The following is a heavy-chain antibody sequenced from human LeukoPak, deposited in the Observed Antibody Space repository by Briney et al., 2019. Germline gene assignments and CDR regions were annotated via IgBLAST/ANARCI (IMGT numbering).Heavy chain of an antibody. Sequence: GGSLRLSCAASGFTFSIYGMGWVRQAPGKGLEWVSSISDNGGNTYYADSAKGRFTISRDNAKNSLYLQMNSLRAEDTAVYYCARDSRGALNFDYWGQGTLVTVSS. V-gene: IGHV3-21*01. CDR3: ARDSRGALNFDY. CDR2: ISDNGGNT. D-gene: IGHD1-26*01. J-gene: IGHJ4*02. CDR1: GFTFSIYG.